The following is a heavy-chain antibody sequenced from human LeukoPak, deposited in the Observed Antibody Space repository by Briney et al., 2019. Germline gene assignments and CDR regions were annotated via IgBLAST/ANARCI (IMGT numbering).Heavy chain of an antibody. V-gene: IGHV4-59*01. Sequence: PSETLSLTCTVSGGSISSYYWSWIRQPPGKGLEWIGYIYYSGSTNYNPSLKSRVTISVDTSKNQFSLKLSSVTAADTAVYYCARAGLYGDYADHFDYWGQGTLVTVSS. CDR2: IYYSGST. CDR3: ARAGLYGDYADHFDY. D-gene: IGHD4-17*01. CDR1: GGSISSYY. J-gene: IGHJ4*02.